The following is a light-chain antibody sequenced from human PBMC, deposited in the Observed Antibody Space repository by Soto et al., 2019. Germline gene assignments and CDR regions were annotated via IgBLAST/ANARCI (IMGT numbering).Light chain of an antibody. J-gene: IGKJ3*01. CDR3: QQYGRSTGLFT. Sequence: EIVLTQSPGSLSLSPGERATLSCRASQSVSNNYLAWYQQKPGQAPRLLIYGASTRATGIPDRFSGSGSGTDFALTISRLEPEDFAVYYCQQYGRSTGLFTFGPGTKVDIK. CDR2: GAS. V-gene: IGKV3-20*01. CDR1: QSVSNNY.